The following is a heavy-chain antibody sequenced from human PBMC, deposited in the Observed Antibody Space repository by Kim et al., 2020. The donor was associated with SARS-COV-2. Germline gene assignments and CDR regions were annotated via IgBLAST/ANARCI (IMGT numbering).Heavy chain of an antibody. J-gene: IGHJ4*02. CDR3: VKDLGSCPGVACYARIDS. Sequence: GGSLRLSCVASGFTFTNYAMSWVRQAPGKGLEWVSGISDSGSSAYYADSVEGRFTLSRDNSKSALYLQMNSLRADDTAIYYCVKDLGSCPGVACYARIDSWGQGTLVTVSS. CDR2: ISDSGSSA. V-gene: IGHV3-23*01. CDR1: GFTFTNYA. D-gene: IGHD2-8*02.